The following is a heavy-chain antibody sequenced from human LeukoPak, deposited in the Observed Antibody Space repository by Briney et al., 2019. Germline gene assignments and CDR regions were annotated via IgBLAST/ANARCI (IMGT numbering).Heavy chain of an antibody. J-gene: IGHJ4*02. CDR2: ISYDGSNK. D-gene: IGHD1-20*01. Sequence: GGSLRLSCAASGFTFSSYAMHWVRQAPGKGLEWVAVISYDGSNKYYADSVKGRFTISRDNSKNTLYLQMNSLRAEDTAVYYCARWTYNWNDGIDYWGQGALVTVSS. CDR1: GFTFSSYA. CDR3: ARWTYNWNDGIDY. V-gene: IGHV3-30*04.